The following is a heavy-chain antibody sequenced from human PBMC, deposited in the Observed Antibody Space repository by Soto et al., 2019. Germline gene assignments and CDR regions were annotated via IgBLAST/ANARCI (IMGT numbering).Heavy chain of an antibody. Sequence: ASVKVSCKASGYTFTCYSICWVRQAPGQGLEWMGWISAYNGNTDYAQKFQGRVTMTTDTSTSTAYMELRSLRSDDAAVYYCARDVAAANPWGQGTLVTVSS. J-gene: IGHJ5*02. V-gene: IGHV1-18*01. CDR2: ISAYNGNT. D-gene: IGHD6-13*01. CDR3: ARDVAAANP. CDR1: GYTFTCYS.